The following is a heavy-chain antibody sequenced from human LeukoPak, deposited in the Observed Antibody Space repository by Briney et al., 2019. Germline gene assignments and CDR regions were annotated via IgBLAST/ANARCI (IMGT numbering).Heavy chain of an antibody. Sequence: GGSLRLSCAASGFTFSSYGMHWVRQAPGKGLEWVAVISYDGSNKYYADSVKGRFTISRDNSKNTLYLQMNSLRAEDTAVYYCAKDLGYWGQGTLVTVSS. CDR1: GFTFSSYG. CDR3: AKDLGY. CDR2: ISYDGSNK. J-gene: IGHJ4*02. V-gene: IGHV3-30*18.